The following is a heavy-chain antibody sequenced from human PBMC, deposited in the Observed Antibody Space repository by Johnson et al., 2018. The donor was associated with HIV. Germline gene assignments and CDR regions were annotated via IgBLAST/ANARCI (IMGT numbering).Heavy chain of an antibody. V-gene: IGHV3-11*04. Sequence: QMLLVESWGGLVKPGGSLRLSCAASGFTFSDYYMTWIRQAPGKGLEWLSFISSSGDIIRYADSVKGRFTISRDNAKNSLILQMNSLRDEDTAVYYCARRTVTALFDIWGQGTLVTVSS. CDR2: ISSSGDII. J-gene: IGHJ3*02. CDR1: GFTFSDYY. CDR3: ARRTVTALFDI. D-gene: IGHD4-17*01.